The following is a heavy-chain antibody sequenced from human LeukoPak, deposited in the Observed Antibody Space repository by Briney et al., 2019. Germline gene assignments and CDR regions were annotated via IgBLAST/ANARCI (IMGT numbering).Heavy chain of an antibody. CDR2: NYYSGST. CDR3: VRDGQNCGGDCYADY. D-gene: IGHD2-21*02. CDR1: GGSISSSSYY. V-gene: IGHV4-39*07. J-gene: IGHJ4*02. Sequence: PSEPLSLTCTVSGGSISSSSYYGGWIRQPPGEGLEWIGSNYYSGSTYCNPSLKSRVTISVDTSKNQSSLKLSSVTAAETAVYYCVRDGQNCGGDCYADYWGQGTLVTVSS.